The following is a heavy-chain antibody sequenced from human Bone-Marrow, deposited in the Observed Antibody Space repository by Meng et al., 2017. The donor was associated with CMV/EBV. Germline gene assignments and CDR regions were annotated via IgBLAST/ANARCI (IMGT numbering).Heavy chain of an antibody. J-gene: IGHJ6*02. D-gene: IGHD2-2*02. Sequence: SETLSLTCAVYGGSFSGYYWSWIRQPPGKGLEWIGEINRSGSTNYNPSLKSRVTISVDTSKNQFSLKLSSVTAADTAVYYCARTLCSSTSCYKYYYYGMDVWGQGTTVTVSS. CDR2: INRSGST. V-gene: IGHV4-34*01. CDR1: GGSFSGYY. CDR3: ARTLCSSTSCYKYYYYGMDV.